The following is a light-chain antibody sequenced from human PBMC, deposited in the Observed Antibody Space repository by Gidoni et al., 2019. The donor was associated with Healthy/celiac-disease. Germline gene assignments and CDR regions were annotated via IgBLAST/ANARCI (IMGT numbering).Light chain of an antibody. J-gene: IGKJ1*01. CDR1: QSVSSCY. V-gene: IGKV3-20*01. CDR2: GAS. CDR3: QQYGSSFTWT. Sequence: EIVLTQSPGTLSLSPGERATLSCRASQSVSSCYLAWYQQKPGQAPRLLIYGASSRATGIPDRFSGSGSGTDFTLTISRLEPEDFAVYYCQQYGSSFTWTFGQGTKVEIK.